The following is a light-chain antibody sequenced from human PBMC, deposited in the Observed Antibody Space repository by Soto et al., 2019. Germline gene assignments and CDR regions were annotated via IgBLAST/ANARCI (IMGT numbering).Light chain of an antibody. CDR1: QGISNY. Sequence: DIQMTQSPSSLSASVGDRVTITCRASQGISNYLAWYQQKPGKVPKLLIYAASTLQSGVPSRFSGSRSGTAFTLTSNSMQPEDVANYYCQKYNSAPWTFGQGTKVAIK. CDR2: AAS. CDR3: QKYNSAPWT. J-gene: IGKJ1*01. V-gene: IGKV1-27*01.